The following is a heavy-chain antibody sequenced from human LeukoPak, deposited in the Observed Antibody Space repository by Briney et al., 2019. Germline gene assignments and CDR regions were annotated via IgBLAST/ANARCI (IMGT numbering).Heavy chain of an antibody. V-gene: IGHV4-39*02. Sequence: SETLSLTCTVSGGSISSSFYYWGWIRQPPWKGLEWIGNIYYSGSTYYNPSLKSRVSISVDTSKKHFSLRLSSVTAADTAVYYCARLGGYSYGYSGAFDIWGQGTMVTVSS. D-gene: IGHD5-18*01. CDR2: IYYSGST. CDR3: ARLGGYSYGYSGAFDI. CDR1: GGSISSSFYY. J-gene: IGHJ3*02.